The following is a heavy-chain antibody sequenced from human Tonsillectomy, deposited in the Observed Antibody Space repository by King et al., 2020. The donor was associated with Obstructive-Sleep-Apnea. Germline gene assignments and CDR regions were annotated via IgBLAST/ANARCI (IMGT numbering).Heavy chain of an antibody. CDR3: ARAVGVAYYHYGLDV. J-gene: IGHJ6*02. Sequence: VQLQQSGPGLVKPSQTLSLTCAISGDSVSDNNAVWNCIRQSPSRGLEWLGRTYYRSKWQIDYAVFLKSRIIRNPDTSKNQFSLQLNSVTPEDTAVYYCARAVGVAYYHYGLDVWGQGTTVTVSS. D-gene: IGHD2-15*01. CDR1: GDSVSDNNAV. V-gene: IGHV6-1*01. CDR2: TYYRSKWQI.